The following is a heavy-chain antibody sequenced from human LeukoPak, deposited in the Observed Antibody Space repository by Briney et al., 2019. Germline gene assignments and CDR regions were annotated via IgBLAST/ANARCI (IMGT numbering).Heavy chain of an antibody. CDR2: IYPGDSDT. J-gene: IGHJ5*02. D-gene: IGHD3-10*01. CDR3: ARHGSGSYYPQNWFDP. V-gene: IGHV5-51*01. CDR1: GYSFTSYW. Sequence: GESLKISCKGSGYSFTSYWIGWVRQMPGKGLEWMGIIYPGDSDTRYSPSFQGQVTISADKSISTAYLQWSSLKASDTAMYYCARHGSGSYYPQNWFDPWGQGTLVTVSS.